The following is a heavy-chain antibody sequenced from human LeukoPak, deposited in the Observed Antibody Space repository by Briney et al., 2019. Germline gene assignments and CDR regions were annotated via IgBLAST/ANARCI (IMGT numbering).Heavy chain of an antibody. D-gene: IGHD6-6*01. CDR1: GGTLISYA. J-gene: IGHJ5*02. V-gene: IGHV1-69*05. CDR2: IIPIFGTA. Sequence: GASVKVSCKASGGTLISYAISWVRQAPGQGLEWMGGIIPIFGTANYAQKFQGRVTITTDESTSTAYMELSSLRSEDTAVYYCARDGYSSSSFVGWFDPGGQGTLVTVSS. CDR3: ARDGYSSSSFVGWFDP.